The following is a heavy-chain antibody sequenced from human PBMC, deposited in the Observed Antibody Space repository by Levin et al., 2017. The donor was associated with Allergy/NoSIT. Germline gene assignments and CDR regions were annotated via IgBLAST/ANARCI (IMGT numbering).Heavy chain of an antibody. CDR2: IYYSGST. J-gene: IGHJ5*02. CDR1: GGSISSGSSY. CDR3: ARDGGHSYGLGNWFDP. V-gene: IGHV4-39*07. D-gene: IGHD5-18*01. Sequence: SETLSLTCTVSGGSISSGSSYWGWIRQPPGKGLEWIGSIYYSGSTYYNPSLKSRVTISVHTSMSQFSLRLSSVTAADTAVYYCARDGGHSYGLGNWFDPWGQGTLVTVSS.